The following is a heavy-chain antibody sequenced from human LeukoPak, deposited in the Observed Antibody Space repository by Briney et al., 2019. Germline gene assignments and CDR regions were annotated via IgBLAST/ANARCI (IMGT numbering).Heavy chain of an antibody. CDR2: INPNSGGT. CDR1: GYTFTGYY. Sequence: ASVKVSCKASGYTFTGYYMHWVRQAPGQGLEWMGWINPNSGGTNYAQKFQGRVTISVDKSINTAYLQWSSLKASDTAMYYCARRSNGGKDFDYWGQGTLVTVSS. V-gene: IGHV1-2*02. CDR3: ARRSNGGKDFDY. J-gene: IGHJ4*02. D-gene: IGHD4-23*01.